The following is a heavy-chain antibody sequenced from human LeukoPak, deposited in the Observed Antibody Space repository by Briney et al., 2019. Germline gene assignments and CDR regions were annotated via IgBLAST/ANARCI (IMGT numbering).Heavy chain of an antibody. D-gene: IGHD6-13*01. CDR2: ISAYNGNT. CDR1: GYTFTSYG. V-gene: IGHV1-18*01. CDR3: ASAAGP. J-gene: IGHJ4*02. Sequence: GASVKVSCKASGYTFTSYGISWVRQAPGEGLEWMGWISAYNGNTNYAQKFQGRVTITADESTSTAYMELSSLRSEDTAVYYCASAAGPWGQGTLVTVSS.